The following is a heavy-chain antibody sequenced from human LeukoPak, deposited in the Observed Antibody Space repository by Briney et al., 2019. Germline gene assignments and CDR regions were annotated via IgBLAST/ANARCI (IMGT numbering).Heavy chain of an antibody. J-gene: IGHJ3*01. CDR1: GDSVSTSDVA. Sequence: SQTLSLTCAISGDSVSTSDVAWNWVRQSPSRGLEWLGRTYYTSKWNTDYAVSVKSRIVVNPDTSKNQFSLQLNSVTSEDTAVYYCARGRASAFDVWGQGTMVTVSS. CDR2: TYYTSKWNT. V-gene: IGHV6-1*01. D-gene: IGHD6-25*01. CDR3: ARGRASAFDV.